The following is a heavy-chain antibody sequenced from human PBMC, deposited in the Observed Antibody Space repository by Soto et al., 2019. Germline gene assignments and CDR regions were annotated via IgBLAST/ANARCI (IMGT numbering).Heavy chain of an antibody. CDR3: ARDSDDYTFGGVIAT. V-gene: IGHV3-21*01. J-gene: IGHJ4*02. CDR1: GFTFSSYS. Sequence: PGGSLRLSCAASGFTFSSYSMNWVRQAPGKGLEWVSSISSSSSYIYYADPVKGRFTISRDNAKNSLYLQMNSLRAEDTAVYYCARDSDDYTFGGVIATWGQGTLVTVSS. D-gene: IGHD3-16*02. CDR2: ISSSSSYI.